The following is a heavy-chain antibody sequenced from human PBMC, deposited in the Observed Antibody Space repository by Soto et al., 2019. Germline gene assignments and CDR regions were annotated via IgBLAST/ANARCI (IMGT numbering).Heavy chain of an antibody. Sequence: QVQLVESGGGVVQPGRSLRLSCAASGFTFSSYGMHWVRQAPGKGLEWVAVIWYDGSNKYYADSMKGRFTISRDNSKNTRYLQMNSLRAEDTAVYYCARDTVYCSSTSCYYYDILTGPDYWGQGTLVTVSS. J-gene: IGHJ4*02. CDR3: ARDTVYCSSTSCYYYDILTGPDY. D-gene: IGHD2-2*01. V-gene: IGHV3-33*01. CDR1: GFTFSSYG. CDR2: IWYDGSNK.